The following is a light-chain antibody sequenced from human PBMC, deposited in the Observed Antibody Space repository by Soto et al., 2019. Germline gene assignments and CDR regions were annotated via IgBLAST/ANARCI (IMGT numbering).Light chain of an antibody. CDR3: HSYDSRLNCYV. CDR2: GNN. J-gene: IGLJ1*01. V-gene: IGLV1-40*01. CDR1: NSNIGAGFA. Sequence: QSVPTQPPSVSGAPGQRVTISCTGSNSNIGAGFAVHWYQQLPGTAPKLLIHGNNNRPSGVPDRFSGSKSDTSASLAITGLQADDEADYYCHSYDSRLNCYVFGTGTKLTVL.